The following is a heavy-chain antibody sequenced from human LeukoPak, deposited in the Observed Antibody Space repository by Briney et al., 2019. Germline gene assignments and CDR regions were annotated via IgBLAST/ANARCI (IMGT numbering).Heavy chain of an antibody. D-gene: IGHD5-18*01. CDR1: GYTFTDYY. CDR3: GRDPKLGIRGYTYGYIDF. CDR2: INTNTGNP. V-gene: IGHV7-4-1*02. Sequence: ASVKVSCKASGYTFTDYYIHWVRQAPGQGLEWMGWINTNTGNPTYAQGFFTGRYVFSLDTSVNTAYLQITGLKADDTAVYYGGRDPKLGIRGYTYGYIDFWGQGTLVTVAS. J-gene: IGHJ4*02.